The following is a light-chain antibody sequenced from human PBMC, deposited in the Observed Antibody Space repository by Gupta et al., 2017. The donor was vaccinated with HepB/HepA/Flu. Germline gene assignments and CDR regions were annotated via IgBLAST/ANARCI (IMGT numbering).Light chain of an antibody. CDR3: QQRTNWQYS. V-gene: IGKV3-11*01. J-gene: IGKJ2*01. Sequence: DTLLTQSPASLSLSPGERATLSCRASQSISRYLAWYQQKPGHPPRLLISDASNSATGVPARFRGSGSGTDFTLTISSLEPEDFAVYYCQQRTNWQYSFGQGTRLEIK. CDR1: QSISRY. CDR2: DAS.